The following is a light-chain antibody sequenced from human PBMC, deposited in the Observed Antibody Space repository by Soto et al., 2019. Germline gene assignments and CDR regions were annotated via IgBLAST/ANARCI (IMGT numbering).Light chain of an antibody. J-gene: IGKJ2*01. CDR1: QAIFKY. V-gene: IGKV1-9*01. CDR2: GAS. CDR3: QQLNSHPRT. Sequence: DVQLTQSPIFLSASVGDRVTISCRASQAIFKYLAWYQQKPGKAPNLLIFGASTLHSGVPSRFSGSGSGTEFTLTISSLQPEDFATYYCQQLNSHPRTFGQGTKLEIK.